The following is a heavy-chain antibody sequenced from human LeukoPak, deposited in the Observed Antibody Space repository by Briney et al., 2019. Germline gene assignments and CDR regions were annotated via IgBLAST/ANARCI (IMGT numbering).Heavy chain of an antibody. CDR3: ARGLRAYYYYGMDV. Sequence: GGSLRLSCAASGFTFSSFGMHWVRQAPGKGLEWVADIWFDGKNEHFADSVKGRFTISRDNSKNTMYLQINSLRAEDTAVYYCARGLRAYYYYGMDVWGQGTTVTVSS. V-gene: IGHV3-33*01. D-gene: IGHD3-3*01. CDR1: GFTFSSFG. J-gene: IGHJ6*02. CDR2: IWFDGKNE.